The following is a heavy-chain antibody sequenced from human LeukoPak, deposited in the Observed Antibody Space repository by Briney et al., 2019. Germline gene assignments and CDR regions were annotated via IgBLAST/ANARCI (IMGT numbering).Heavy chain of an antibody. CDR2: ISSSGSTI. D-gene: IGHD6-6*01. Sequence: PGGSLRLSCAASGFTFSSYEMNWVRQAPGKGLEWVSYISSSGSTIYYADSVKGRFTNSRDNAKNSVYLQMNSLRAEDTAVYYCARIGYSSSSFDFWGRGTLVTVSS. CDR1: GFTFSSYE. J-gene: IGHJ2*01. V-gene: IGHV3-48*03. CDR3: ARIGYSSSSFDF.